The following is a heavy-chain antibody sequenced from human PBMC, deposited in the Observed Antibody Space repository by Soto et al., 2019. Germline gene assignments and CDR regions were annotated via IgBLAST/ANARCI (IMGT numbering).Heavy chain of an antibody. V-gene: IGHV1-69*05. J-gene: IGHJ4*02. CDR1: GGTFSSYA. Sequence: SVKVSCKASGGTFSSYAISWVRQAPGQGLEWMGGIIPIFGTANYAQKFQGRVTMTTDTSTSTAYMELRSLRSDDTAVYYCARDRGSYALDYWGQGTLVTVSS. CDR2: IIPIFGTA. D-gene: IGHD1-26*01. CDR3: ARDRGSYALDY.